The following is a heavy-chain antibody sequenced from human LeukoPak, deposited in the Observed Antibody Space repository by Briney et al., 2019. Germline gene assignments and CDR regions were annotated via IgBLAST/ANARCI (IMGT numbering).Heavy chain of an antibody. V-gene: IGHV3-21*01. CDR2: ISSSSSYI. CDR1: GFTFSSYS. Sequence: GGSLRLSCAASGFTFSSYSMNWVRQTPGKGLEWVSSISSSSSYIYYADSVKGRFTISRDNAKNSLYLQMNSLRAEDTAVYYCARDGGPGYYYDSSGYYYYWGQGTLVTVSS. D-gene: IGHD3-22*01. J-gene: IGHJ4*02. CDR3: ARDGGPGYYYDSSGYYYY.